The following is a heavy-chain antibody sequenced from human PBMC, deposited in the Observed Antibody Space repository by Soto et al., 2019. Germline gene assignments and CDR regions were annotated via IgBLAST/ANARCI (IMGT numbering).Heavy chain of an antibody. CDR1: GFTFITYA. Sequence: LRLSFAASGFTFITYAMSWVRQAPGKGLEWVSTISDNGDSTYYAASVKGRFTISRDNSKNTVYLLMNSLSAEDTAPYYCAKVHGSGTYYNFPDYWGQGTLVTVSS. V-gene: IGHV3-23*01. D-gene: IGHD3-10*01. J-gene: IGHJ4*02. CDR2: ISDNGDST. CDR3: AKVHGSGTYYNFPDY.